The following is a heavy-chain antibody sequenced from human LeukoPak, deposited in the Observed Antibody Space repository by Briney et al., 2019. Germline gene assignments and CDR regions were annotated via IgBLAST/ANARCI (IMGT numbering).Heavy chain of an antibody. V-gene: IGHV3-21*01. CDR3: ARPPDATTTFNN. CDR2: ISSSSSYI. CDR1: GFTFSSYS. J-gene: IGHJ4*02. Sequence: PGGSLRLSCAASGFTFSSYSMNWVRQAPGKGLEWVSSISSSSSYIYYADSVKGRFTISRDNAKNTLNVQMNSLRTEDTAVYYCARPPDATTTFNNWGQGTLVTVSS. D-gene: IGHD5-12*01.